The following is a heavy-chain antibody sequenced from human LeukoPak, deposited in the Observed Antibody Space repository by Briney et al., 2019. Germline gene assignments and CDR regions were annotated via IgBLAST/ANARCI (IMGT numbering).Heavy chain of an antibody. CDR2: IYPDDSDT. V-gene: IGHV5-51*01. J-gene: IGHJ4*02. CDR3: ARRDGSNWIFDS. D-gene: IGHD1-20*01. Sequence: GESLKISCKGSGYRFSDYWIGWVRQMPGKGPEWMGIIYPDDSDTRYGPSFQGRVTIPVDKSINTAYLQWSSLKASDTAMYYCARRDGSNWIFDSWGQGTLVTVSS. CDR1: GYRFSDYW.